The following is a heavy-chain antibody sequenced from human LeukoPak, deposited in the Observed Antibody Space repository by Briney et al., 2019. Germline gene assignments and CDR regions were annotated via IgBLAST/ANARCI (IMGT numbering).Heavy chain of an antibody. CDR3: ARDLGSYSNYGTNWFDP. J-gene: IGHJ5*02. CDR1: GYTFTSYA. V-gene: IGHV1-18*01. D-gene: IGHD4-11*01. CDR2: ISAYNGNT. Sequence: ASVKVSCKASGYTFTSYAMHWVRQAPGQGLERMGWISAYNGNTNYAQKLQGRVTMTTDTSTSTAYMELRSLRSDDTAVYYCARDLGSYSNYGTNWFDPWGQGTLVTVSS.